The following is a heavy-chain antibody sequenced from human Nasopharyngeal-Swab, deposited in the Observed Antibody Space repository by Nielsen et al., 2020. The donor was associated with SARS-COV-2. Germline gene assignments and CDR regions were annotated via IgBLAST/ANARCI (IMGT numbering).Heavy chain of an antibody. CDR3: VRETSTSGAYYFDY. J-gene: IGHJ4*02. D-gene: IGHD2-2*01. CDR2: LKTDGSDT. CDR1: GFTFSTYW. Sequence: VASLRLSCAASGFTFSTYWMHWVRHAPGKGLVWVSRLKTDGSDTRYADSVKGRFTISRDNAKNTLYLQINSLRAEDTAVYYCVRETSTSGAYYFDYWGRGTRVTVSS. V-gene: IGHV3-74*01.